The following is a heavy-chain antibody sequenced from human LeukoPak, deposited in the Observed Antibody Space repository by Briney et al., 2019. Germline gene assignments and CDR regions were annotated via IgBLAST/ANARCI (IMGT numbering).Heavy chain of an antibody. J-gene: IGHJ4*02. V-gene: IGHV7-4-1*02. D-gene: IGHD3-22*01. CDR3: ARGVSYYYDSSGYFPFGY. CDR2: INTNTGNP. Sequence: ASVKVSCKASGYTFTSYAMNWVRQAPGQGLEWMGWINTNTGNPTYAQGFTGRFVFSLDTSVSTAYLQISSLKAEDTAVYYCARGVSYYYDSSGYFPFGYWGQGTLVTVSS. CDR1: GYTFTSYA.